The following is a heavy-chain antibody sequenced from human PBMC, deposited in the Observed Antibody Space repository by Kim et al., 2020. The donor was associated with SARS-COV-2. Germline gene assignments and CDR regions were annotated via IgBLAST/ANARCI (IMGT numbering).Heavy chain of an antibody. J-gene: IGHJ4*02. V-gene: IGHV7-4-1*02. D-gene: IGHD3-10*01. CDR1: GYTFINYA. CDR2: INTLTGKP. CDR3: VRDPQSGGD. Sequence: ASVKVSCKTSGYTFINYAINWVRQAPGQGLEWMGWINTLTGKPTYAQGFAGRFVFSSDTSVATTYLQISGLKSEDTGVSFCVRDPQSGGDWGPGTRVTV.